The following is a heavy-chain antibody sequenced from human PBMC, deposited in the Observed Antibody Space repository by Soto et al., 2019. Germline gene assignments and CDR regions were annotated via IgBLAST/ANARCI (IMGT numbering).Heavy chain of an antibody. V-gene: IGHV4-59*01. CDR1: GGSISSYY. CDR3: ARDKGGNYVEY. Sequence: TLSLTCTVSGGSISSYYWSWIRQPPGKGLEWIGYIYYSGSTNYNPSLKSRVTISVDTSKNQFSLKLSSVTAADTAVYYCARDKGGNYVEYWGQGTLVTVSS. D-gene: IGHD1-26*01. CDR2: IYYSGST. J-gene: IGHJ4*02.